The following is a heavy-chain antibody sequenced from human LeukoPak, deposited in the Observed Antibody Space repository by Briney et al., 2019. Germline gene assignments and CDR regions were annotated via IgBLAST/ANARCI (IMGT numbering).Heavy chain of an antibody. D-gene: IGHD2-2*01. J-gene: IGHJ4*02. CDR2: INHSGST. CDR3: AIRGCLGYCSSTSCHDQDY. V-gene: IGHV4-34*01. CDR1: GGSFSGYY. Sequence: SETLSLTCAVYGGSFSGYYWSWIRQPPGKGLEWIGEINHSGSTNYNPSLKSRVTISVDTSKNQFSLKLSSVTAADTAVYYCAIRGCLGYCSSTSCHDQDYWGQGTLVTVSS.